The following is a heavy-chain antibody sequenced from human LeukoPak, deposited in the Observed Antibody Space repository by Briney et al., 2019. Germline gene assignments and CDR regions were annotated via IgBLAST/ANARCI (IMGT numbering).Heavy chain of an antibody. V-gene: IGHV1-18*01. CDR3: ARVGVRGYSYGHPGY. CDR2: ISAYNGNT. Sequence: ASVKVTCKASGYTFTSYGISWVRQAPGQGLEWMGWISAYNGNTNYAQKFQGRVTITADESTSTAYMELSSLRSEDTAVYYCARVGVRGYSYGHPGYWGQGTPVTVSS. CDR1: GYTFTSYG. D-gene: IGHD5-18*01. J-gene: IGHJ4*02.